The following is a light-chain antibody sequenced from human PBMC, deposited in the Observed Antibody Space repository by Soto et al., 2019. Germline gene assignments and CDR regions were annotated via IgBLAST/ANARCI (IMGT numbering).Light chain of an antibody. CDR1: SSDIGNND. CDR3: ETWDSSVSVVV. Sequence: QSVLTQSPSVSAAPGQKVTISCSGSSSDIGNNDVFWYQQLPGTAPKLLIYDNNKRPSGIPDRFSGSKSGTSATLDITGLQTGDEADYHCETWDSSVSVVVFGGGTQLTVL. J-gene: IGLJ7*01. V-gene: IGLV1-51*01. CDR2: DNN.